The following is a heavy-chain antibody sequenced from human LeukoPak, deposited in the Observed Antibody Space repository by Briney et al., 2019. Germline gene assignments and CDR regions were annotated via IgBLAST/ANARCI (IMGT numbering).Heavy chain of an antibody. CDR3: TRSPYSSSCHDY. CDR2: ISSSSSTI. D-gene: IGHD6-13*01. CDR1: GFTFSYYS. V-gene: IGHV3-48*01. Sequence: GGSLRLSCAASGFTFSYYSMNWVRQAPGRGLEWVSYISSSSSTIYYADSVKGRFTISRDNAKNSLDLQMNSLRAEDTAVYYCTRSPYSSSCHDYWGQGTLVTVSS. J-gene: IGHJ4*02.